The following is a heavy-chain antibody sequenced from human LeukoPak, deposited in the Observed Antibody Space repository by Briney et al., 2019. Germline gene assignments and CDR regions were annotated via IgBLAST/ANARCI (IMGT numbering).Heavy chain of an antibody. J-gene: IGHJ4*02. CDR1: GYTFTGYF. CDR2: INPNSGGT. V-gene: IGHV1-2*02. CDR3: ARDGRDDSSGYPFDY. D-gene: IGHD3-22*01. Sequence: ASVKVSCKASGYTFTGYFIHWVRQAPGQGLEWMGWINPNSGGTNYAQKFQGRVTMTRDTSISTAYMELSRLRSGDTAVYYCARDGRDDSSGYPFDYWGQGTLVTVSS.